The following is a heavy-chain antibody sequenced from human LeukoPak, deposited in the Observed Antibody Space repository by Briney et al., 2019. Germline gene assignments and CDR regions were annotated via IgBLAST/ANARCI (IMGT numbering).Heavy chain of an antibody. CDR2: IFHSGGT. CDR3: ARSYFGSSCYLYYFDY. CDR1: RGALRRGAYY. Sequence: PSETLSLTRTFSRGALRRGAYYANWIRQHTGKGLEWIGYIFHSGGTYYNPSLKSRVSISVDTSKNQFYLKMSAVTAADTAVYHCARSYFGSSCYLYYFDYWGQGTLVTVSS. J-gene: IGHJ4*02. V-gene: IGHV4-31*03. D-gene: IGHD3-22*01.